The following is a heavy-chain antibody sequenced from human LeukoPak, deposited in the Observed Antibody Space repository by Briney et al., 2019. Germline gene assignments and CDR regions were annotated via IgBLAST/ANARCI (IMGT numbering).Heavy chain of an antibody. V-gene: IGHV3-23*01. CDR3: AKHAQQWLVQDYFDY. CDR1: GFTFSSYS. J-gene: IGHJ4*02. D-gene: IGHD6-19*01. CDR2: ISGGGETT. Sequence: GGSLRLSCAASGFTFSSYSMNWVRQAPGKGLEWVSLISGGGETTYYGKSVKGRFTISRDNSKNTLYLQMNRLRAEDTAVYYCAKHAQQWLVQDYFDYWGQGTLVTVSS.